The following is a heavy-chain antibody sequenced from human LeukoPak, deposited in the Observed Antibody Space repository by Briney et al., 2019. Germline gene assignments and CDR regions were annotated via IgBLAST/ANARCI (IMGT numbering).Heavy chain of an antibody. V-gene: IGHV3-33*01. D-gene: IGHD3-10*01. Sequence: GRSLRLLCAASGFTFSSYGMQWARHAPGGGREWVAVIGYDGSNKYYADSVKGRFTISRDNSKNTLYLQIKSRRAEDTGVYYCARHYYGSGSYYNGSDYWGQGSLVTVSS. CDR1: GFTFSSYG. J-gene: IGHJ4*02. CDR2: IGYDGSNK. CDR3: ARHYYGSGSYYNGSDY.